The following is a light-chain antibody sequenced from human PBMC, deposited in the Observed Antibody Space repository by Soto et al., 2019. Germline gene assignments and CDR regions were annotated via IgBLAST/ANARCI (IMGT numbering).Light chain of an antibody. V-gene: IGKV1-9*01. CDR3: QPVGT. CDR1: QGISSY. J-gene: IGKJ3*01. Sequence: IQLTQSPSSLSASVGDRVTITCRASQGISSYLAWYQQKPGKAPKLLIYAASTLQSGVPSRFCGSGSGTDFTLTISSLQPEDFATYYSQPVGTFGPGTKVDIK. CDR2: AAS.